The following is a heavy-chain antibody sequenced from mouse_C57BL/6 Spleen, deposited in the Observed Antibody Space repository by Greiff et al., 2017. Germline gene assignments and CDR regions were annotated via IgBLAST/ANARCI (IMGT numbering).Heavy chain of an antibody. CDR3: ASYSNSYAMDY. CDR1: GYTFTDYY. Sequence: VQLKESGPVLVKPGASVKMSCKASGYTFTDYYMNWVKQSHGKSLEWIGVINPYNGGTSYNQKFKGKATLTVDKSSSTAYMELNSLTSEDSAVDYCASYSNSYAMDYWGQGTSVTVSS. D-gene: IGHD2-5*01. CDR2: INPYNGGT. J-gene: IGHJ4*01. V-gene: IGHV1-19*01.